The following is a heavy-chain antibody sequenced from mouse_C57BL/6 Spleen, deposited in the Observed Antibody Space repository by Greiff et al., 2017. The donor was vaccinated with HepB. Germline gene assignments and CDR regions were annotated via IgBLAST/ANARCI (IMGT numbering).Heavy chain of an antibody. V-gene: IGHV1-7*01. CDR3: ARGDYGSTYAMDY. CDR1: GYTFTSYW. CDR2: INPSSGYT. D-gene: IGHD1-1*01. Sequence: VQGVESGAELAKPGASVKLSCKASGYTFTSYWMHWVKQRPGQGLEWIGYINPSSGYTKYNQKFKDKATLTADKSSSTAYMQLSSLTYEDSAVYYCARGDYGSTYAMDYWGQGTSVTVSS. J-gene: IGHJ4*01.